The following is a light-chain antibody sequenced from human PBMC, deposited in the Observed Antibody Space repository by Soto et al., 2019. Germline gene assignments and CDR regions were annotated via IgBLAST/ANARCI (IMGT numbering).Light chain of an antibody. V-gene: IGKV3-20*01. CDR1: QTVTSNY. J-gene: IGKJ1*01. CDR3: KQYVNSPRT. Sequence: EIVLTQSPGTVSLSPGERATLSCRASQTVTSNYLAWYQHKPGQAPRLLIFAASSRATGVPDRFSGSGSGTDFTLTISRLEPEDFAVYYCKQYVNSPRTFGQGTKVDIK. CDR2: AAS.